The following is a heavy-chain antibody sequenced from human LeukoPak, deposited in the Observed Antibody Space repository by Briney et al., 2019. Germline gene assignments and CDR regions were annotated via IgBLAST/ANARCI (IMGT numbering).Heavy chain of an antibody. J-gene: IGHJ5*02. CDR3: ARRGKTGPLNWFDP. CDR2: IYYSGST. CDR1: GGSISSGGYY. V-gene: IGHV4-31*03. D-gene: IGHD1-1*01. Sequence: SQTLSLTCTVSGGSISSGGYYWSWIRQHPGKGLEWIGYIYYSGSTYYNPSLKSRVTISVDTSKNQFSLKLSSVTAADTAVYYCARRGKTGPLNWFDPWGQGTLVTVSS.